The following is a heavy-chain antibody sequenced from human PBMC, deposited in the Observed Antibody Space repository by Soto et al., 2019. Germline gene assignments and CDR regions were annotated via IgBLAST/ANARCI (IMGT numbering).Heavy chain of an antibody. CDR2: INAGNGNT. CDR3: ARTMIVVVTPAGRFDP. D-gene: IGHD3-22*01. J-gene: IGHJ5*02. CDR1: GYTFTSYA. Sequence: ASVKVSCKASGYTFTSYAMHWVRQAPGQRLEWMGWINAGNGNTKYSQKFQGRVTITRDTSASTAYMELSSLRSEDTAVYYCARTMIVVVTPAGRFDPWGQGTLVTVSS. V-gene: IGHV1-3*01.